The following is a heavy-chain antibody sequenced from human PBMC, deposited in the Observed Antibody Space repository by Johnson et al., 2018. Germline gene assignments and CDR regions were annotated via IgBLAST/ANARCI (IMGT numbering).Heavy chain of an antibody. CDR3: AKMDPLLTAFDI. D-gene: IGHD1-26*01. J-gene: IGHJ3*02. CDR2: ISGSGGST. CDR1: GFTFSSYA. V-gene: IGHV3-23*04. Sequence: VQLVQSGGGLVQPGGSXRLSCAASGFTFSSYAMSWVRQAPGNGLEWVSAISGSGGSTYYADSVKGRFTISRDNSKNTLYLQMNSLRAEDTALFYCAKMDPLLTAFDIWGQGTMVTVSS.